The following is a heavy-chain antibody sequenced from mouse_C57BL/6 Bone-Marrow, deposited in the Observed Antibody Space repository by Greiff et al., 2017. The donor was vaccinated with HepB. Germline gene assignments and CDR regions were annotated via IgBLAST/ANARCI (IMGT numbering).Heavy chain of an antibody. CDR3: AKREEPRDY. Sequence: QVHVKQSGAELARPGASVKLSCKASGYTFTSYGISWVKQRTGQGLEWIGEIYPRSGNTYYNEKFKGKATLTADKSSSTAYMELRSLTSEDSAVYFCAKREEPRDYWGQGTSVTVSS. V-gene: IGHV1-81*01. CDR2: IYPRSGNT. CDR1: GYTFTSYG. J-gene: IGHJ4*01.